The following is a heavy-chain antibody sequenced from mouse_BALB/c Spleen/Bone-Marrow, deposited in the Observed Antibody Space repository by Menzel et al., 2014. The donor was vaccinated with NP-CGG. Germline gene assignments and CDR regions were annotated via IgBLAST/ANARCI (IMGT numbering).Heavy chain of an antibody. CDR3: VRSDDGWFAY. CDR1: GFTFNTYA. CDR2: IRSKSNNYAT. V-gene: IGHV10-1*02. D-gene: IGHD2-3*01. J-gene: IGHJ3*01. Sequence: EVKLMESGGGLVQPKGSLKLSCAASGFTFNTYAMNWVRQAPGKGLEWVVRIRSKSNNYATYYADSVKDRFTISRDDSQSMLYLQMNNLKTEDTAMYYCVRSDDGWFAYWGQGTLVTVSA.